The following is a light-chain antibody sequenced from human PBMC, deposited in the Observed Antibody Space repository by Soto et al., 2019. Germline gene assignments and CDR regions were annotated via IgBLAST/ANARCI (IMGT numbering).Light chain of an antibody. Sequence: EIVMTQSPATLSVSPGERATLSCRASQSVSSNLAWYQQKPGQAPRLLIYGASTRATGIPARFSGSGSGTEFTLTISSLKAGDFAVYYCQQYNNWWTFGQGTKVEIK. CDR3: QQYNNWWT. CDR2: GAS. J-gene: IGKJ1*01. V-gene: IGKV3-15*01. CDR1: QSVSSN.